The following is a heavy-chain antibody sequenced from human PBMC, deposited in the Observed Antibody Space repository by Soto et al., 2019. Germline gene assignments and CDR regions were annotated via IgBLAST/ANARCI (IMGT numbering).Heavy chain of an antibody. V-gene: IGHV3-48*01. CDR1: GFTFSSYS. CDR2: ISSSSSTI. CDR3: ARDGGDSSSWYFAFDF. Sequence: EVQLVESGGGLVQPGGSLRLSCAASGFTFSSYSMNWVRQAPGKGLEWVSYISSSSSTIYYADSVKGRFTISRDNAKNSLYLQMNSLSAEDTAVYYCARDGGDSSSWYFAFDFWGQGTMVTVSS. D-gene: IGHD6-13*01. J-gene: IGHJ3*01.